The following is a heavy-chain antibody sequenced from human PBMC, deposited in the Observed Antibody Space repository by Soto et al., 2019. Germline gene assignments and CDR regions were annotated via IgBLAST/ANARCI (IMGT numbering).Heavy chain of an antibody. CDR1: VFAFSPAW. V-gene: IGHV3-15*01. D-gene: IGHD3-10*01. CDR3: VIDDAARGFGELDY. J-gene: IGHJ4*02. CDR2: IKSKTSGETR. Sequence: LRLSCAASVFAFSPAWMTWVRQAPVKGLEWVALIKSKTSGETRAYAAPVKGRFTISRDDSENTVFLQMDSLKTEDTAVYYCVIDDAARGFGELDYWGRGTLVTVSS.